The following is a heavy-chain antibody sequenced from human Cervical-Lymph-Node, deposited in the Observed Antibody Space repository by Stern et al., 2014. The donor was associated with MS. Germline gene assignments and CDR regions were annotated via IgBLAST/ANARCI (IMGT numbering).Heavy chain of an antibody. CDR2: IRSETDGGTT. CDR1: GFTFSNAW. CDR3: TTDRSYNYYYGMDV. D-gene: IGHD1-14*01. J-gene: IGHJ6*02. V-gene: IGHV3-15*01. Sequence: EVHLVESGGGLVKPGGSLRLSCAASGFTFSNAWMSWARQAPGKGLEWVGRIRSETDGGTTDYVAPVRGRFTISRDDSKNTLYLQMNSLKTEDTAVYYCTTDRSYNYYYGMDVWGQGTTVTVSS.